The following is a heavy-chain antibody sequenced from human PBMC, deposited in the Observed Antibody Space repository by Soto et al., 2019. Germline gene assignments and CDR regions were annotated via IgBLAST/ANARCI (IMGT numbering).Heavy chain of an antibody. CDR2: ISAYNGNT. V-gene: IGHV1-18*01. D-gene: IGHD2-15*01. CDR1: GYTFTGYG. Sequence: ASVKVSCKASGYTFTGYGISWVRQAPGQGLEWMGWISAYNGNTNYAQKLQGRVTMTTDTSTSTAYMELRSLRSDDTAVYYCARVYCTGGSCYDYYYYYGMDVWGQGTTVTVSS. J-gene: IGHJ6*02. CDR3: ARVYCTGGSCYDYYYYYGMDV.